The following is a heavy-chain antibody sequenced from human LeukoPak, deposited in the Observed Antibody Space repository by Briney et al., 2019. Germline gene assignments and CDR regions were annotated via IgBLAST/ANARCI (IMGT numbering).Heavy chain of an antibody. D-gene: IGHD4-11*01. J-gene: IGHJ4*02. Sequence: GGSLRRSCAASGFTFSSYSMNWVRQAPGKGLEWVSYISSSSSTIYYADSVKGRFTISRDNAKNSLYLQMNSLRAEDTAVYYCARAGAVTTPDNYFDYWGQGTLVTVSS. CDR3: ARAGAVTTPDNYFDY. V-gene: IGHV3-48*01. CDR1: GFTFSSYS. CDR2: ISSSSSTI.